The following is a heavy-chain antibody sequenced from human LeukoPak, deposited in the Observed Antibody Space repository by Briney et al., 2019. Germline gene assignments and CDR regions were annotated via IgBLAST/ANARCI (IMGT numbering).Heavy chain of an antibody. V-gene: IGHV4-59*01. CDR3: SGVGGSYYFDY. Sequence: SETLSLTCTASGGSISSYSWNWVRQPPGKGLEWVGDIYYNGGTKYNPSLKSRVTIFVGATKNHFFLKLRYVLAAEKAAFYCSGVGGSYYFDYWGQGTLVTVSS. D-gene: IGHD1-26*01. CDR2: IYYNGGT. J-gene: IGHJ4*02. CDR1: GGSISSYS.